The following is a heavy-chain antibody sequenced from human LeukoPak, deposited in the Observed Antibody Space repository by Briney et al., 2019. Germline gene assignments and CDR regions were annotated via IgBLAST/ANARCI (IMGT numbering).Heavy chain of an antibody. Sequence: ASVKVSCKASGYTFTSHYMNWVRQAPGQGLEWMGIINPSGGSTNYAQKFQGRVTMTRDTSTRTVHMELSSLRSEDTAVYDSATVYFVAVPAGMETYYYYYLDVWGKGTTVTVSS. J-gene: IGHJ6*03. CDR3: ATVYFVAVPAGMETYYYYYLDV. D-gene: IGHD2-2*01. CDR2: INPSGGST. CDR1: GYTFTSHY. V-gene: IGHV1-46*01.